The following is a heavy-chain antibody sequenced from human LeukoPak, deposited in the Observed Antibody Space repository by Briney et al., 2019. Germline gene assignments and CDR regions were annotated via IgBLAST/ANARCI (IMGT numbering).Heavy chain of an antibody. J-gene: IGHJ5*02. V-gene: IGHV1-2*06. D-gene: IGHD2-15*01. CDR2: INPNSGGT. Sequence: GASVKVSCKASGYTLTAYYIYWVRQAPGQGLEWMGRINPNSGGTDYAQNFQGRVTITRDTSISTAYMELSRLRSDDTAVYYCARGYCSGGTCYLVENWLDPWGRGTLVTVSS. CDR3: ARGYCSGGTCYLVENWLDP. CDR1: GYTLTAYY.